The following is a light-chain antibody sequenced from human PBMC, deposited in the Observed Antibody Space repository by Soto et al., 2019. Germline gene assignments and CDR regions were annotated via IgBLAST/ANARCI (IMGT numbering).Light chain of an antibody. CDR3: SSYTSSSTEV. CDR1: SSDVGGYNY. Sequence: QSALTQPPSASGSPGQSVTISCTGTSSDVGGYNYVSWYQQHPGKAPKLMIYDVSNRPSGVSNRFSGSKSGNTASLTISGLQADDEADYYCSSYTSSSTEVFGTGTKLTVL. CDR2: DVS. V-gene: IGLV2-14*01. J-gene: IGLJ1*01.